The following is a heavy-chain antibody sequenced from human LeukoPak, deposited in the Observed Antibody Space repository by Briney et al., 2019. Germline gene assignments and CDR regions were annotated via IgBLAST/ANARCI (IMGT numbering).Heavy chain of an antibody. CDR1: GFTFSKYG. D-gene: IGHD6-13*01. CDR2: IWFDGINT. J-gene: IGHJ4*02. CDR3: AKQSAGSAAWYSLHYDF. Sequence: GGSLRLSCAASGFTFSKYGMHWVRQAPGKGLEWVAVIWFDGINTNHADSVKGRFTVSRDNSKNTLFLQMNGLRAEDTAVYFCAKQSAGSAAWYSLHYDFWGQGTLVTVSS. V-gene: IGHV3-33*06.